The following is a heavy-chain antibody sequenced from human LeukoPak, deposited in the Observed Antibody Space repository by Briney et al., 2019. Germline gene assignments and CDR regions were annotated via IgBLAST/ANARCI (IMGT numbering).Heavy chain of an antibody. Sequence: SETLSLTCTVSGGSISSSSYYWGWIRQPPGKGLEWIGSIYYSGSTYYNPSLKSRVTISVDTSKNQFSLKLSSVTAADTAVYYCALLTRGLYYFDYWGQGTLVTVSS. V-gene: IGHV4-39*01. CDR1: GGSISSSSYY. CDR3: ALLTRGLYYFDY. D-gene: IGHD7-27*01. J-gene: IGHJ4*02. CDR2: IYYSGST.